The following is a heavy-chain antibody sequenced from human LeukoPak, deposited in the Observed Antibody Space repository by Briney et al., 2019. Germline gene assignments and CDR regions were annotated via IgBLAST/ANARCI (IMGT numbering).Heavy chain of an antibody. J-gene: IGHJ3*02. Sequence: SETLSLTCTVSGGSISSSSYYWGWIRQPPGKGLEWIGSIYYSGSTYYNPSLKSRVTISVDTSKNQFSLELSSVTAADTAVYYCARDTDIAAAGGAFDIWGQGTMVTVSS. CDR1: GGSISSSSYY. V-gene: IGHV4-39*07. CDR3: ARDTDIAAAGGAFDI. CDR2: IYYSGST. D-gene: IGHD6-13*01.